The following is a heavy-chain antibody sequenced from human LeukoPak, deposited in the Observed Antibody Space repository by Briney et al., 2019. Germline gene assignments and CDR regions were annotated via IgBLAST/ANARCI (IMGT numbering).Heavy chain of an antibody. CDR1: GYTFTDYY. D-gene: IGHD2-2*01. CDR3: ARTNFLYCGSSTCLFDY. Sequence: ASVKVSCKASGYTFTDYYMHWVRQAPGQGFEWMGWINPNDGDTNYAQKFQGRVTMTRDTSISTAHMEVSRLRSDDTAVYYCARTNFLYCGSSTCLFDYWGQGTLVTVSS. J-gene: IGHJ4*02. CDR2: INPNDGDT. V-gene: IGHV1-2*02.